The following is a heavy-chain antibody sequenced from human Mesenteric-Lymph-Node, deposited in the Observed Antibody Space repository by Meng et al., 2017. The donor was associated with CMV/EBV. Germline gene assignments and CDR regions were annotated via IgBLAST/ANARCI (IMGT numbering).Heavy chain of an antibody. V-gene: IGHV4-34*01. CDR1: GGSFSGYY. J-gene: IGHJ4*02. CDR2: INHSGST. CDR3: ARGRRFGDPPFDY. Sequence: SETLSLTCAVYGGSFSGYYWSWIRQRPGKGLEWIGEINHSGSTNYNPSLKSRVTISVDTSKNQFSLKLSSVTAADTAVYYCARGRRFGDPPFDYWGQGTLVTVSS. D-gene: IGHD3-10*01.